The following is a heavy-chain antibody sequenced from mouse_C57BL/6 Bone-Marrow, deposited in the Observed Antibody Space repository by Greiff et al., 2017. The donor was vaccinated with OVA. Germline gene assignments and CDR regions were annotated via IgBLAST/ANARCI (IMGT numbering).Heavy chain of an antibody. J-gene: IGHJ3*01. CDR2: ISSGGSYT. D-gene: IGHD2-4*01. CDR3: ARHGDYDVAWFAY. CDR1: GFTFSSYG. Sequence: EVQGVESGGDLVKPGGSLKLSCAASGFTFSSYGMSWVRQTPDKRLEWVATISSGGSYTYYPDSVKGRFTISRDNAKNTLYLQMSSLKSEDTAMYYCARHGDYDVAWFAYWGQGTLVTVSA. V-gene: IGHV5-6*01.